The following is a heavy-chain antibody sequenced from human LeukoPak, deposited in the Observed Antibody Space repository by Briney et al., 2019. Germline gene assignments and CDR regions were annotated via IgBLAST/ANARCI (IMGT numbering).Heavy chain of an antibody. CDR3: AKDGTSFISYYYDSSGFYDC. D-gene: IGHD3-22*01. J-gene: IGHJ4*02. Sequence: GGSLRLSCAASGFTFSNYGMHWVRQAPAKGLEWVAAVSYDGTYKYYADSMKGRFTVSRDNSKNTLYLQVNTLRAEDTAVYYCAKDGTSFISYYYDSSGFYDCWGQGTLVTVSS. V-gene: IGHV3-30*18. CDR2: VSYDGTYK. CDR1: GFTFSNYG.